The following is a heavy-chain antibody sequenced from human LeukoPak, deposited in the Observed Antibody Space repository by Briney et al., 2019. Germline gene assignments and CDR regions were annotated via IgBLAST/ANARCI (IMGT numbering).Heavy chain of an antibody. Sequence: SETLSLTCTVSGGSISSSSYYWGWIRQPPGKGLEWIGYIYHSGSTYYNPSLKSRVTISVDRSKNQFSLKLSSVTAADTAVYYCARVEIGGSGTYWFDPWGQGTLVTVSS. V-gene: IGHV4-39*07. CDR1: GGSISSSSYY. D-gene: IGHD3-10*01. CDR3: ARVEIGGSGTYWFDP. J-gene: IGHJ5*02. CDR2: IYHSGST.